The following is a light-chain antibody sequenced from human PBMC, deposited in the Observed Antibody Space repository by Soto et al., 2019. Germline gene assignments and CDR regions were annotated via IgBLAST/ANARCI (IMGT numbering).Light chain of an antibody. V-gene: IGKV1-5*03. CDR2: EAS. J-gene: IGKJ1*01. Sequence: DIQMTQSPSTLSASVGDRVTITCRASQSISSWLAWYQQKPGKAPRLLIHEASSLESGVPSRFSGSGSGTEFTLTISSLQPDDFATYYCQQYGSYSRTFGQGTKVEIK. CDR3: QQYGSYSRT. CDR1: QSISSW.